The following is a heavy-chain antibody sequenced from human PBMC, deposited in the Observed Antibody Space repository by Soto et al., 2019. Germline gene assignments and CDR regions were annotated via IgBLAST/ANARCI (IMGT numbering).Heavy chain of an antibody. V-gene: IGHV1-2*02. D-gene: IGHD3-22*01. Sequence: ASVKVSCKASGYTFTGYYMHWVRQAPGQGLEWMGWINPNSGGTNYAQKFQGRVTMTRDTSITTAYMELSRLRSDDTAVYYCARGSSGYNYYYGMDVWGQGTTVTVSS. CDR1: GYTFTGYY. J-gene: IGHJ6*02. CDR2: INPNSGGT. CDR3: ARGSSGYNYYYGMDV.